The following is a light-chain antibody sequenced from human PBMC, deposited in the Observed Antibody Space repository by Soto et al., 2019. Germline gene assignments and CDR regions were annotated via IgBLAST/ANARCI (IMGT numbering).Light chain of an antibody. Sequence: DIQMTQSPSSLSASVGDRVTITCRASQGISNYLAWYQQKPVKVPKLLIYAASTLQSGVPSRFSGSGSGTDFTLTISSLQPEDVATYYCQKYNSAPPGLTFGGGTKVEIK. CDR2: AAS. J-gene: IGKJ4*01. CDR3: QKYNSAPPGLT. V-gene: IGKV1-27*01. CDR1: QGISNY.